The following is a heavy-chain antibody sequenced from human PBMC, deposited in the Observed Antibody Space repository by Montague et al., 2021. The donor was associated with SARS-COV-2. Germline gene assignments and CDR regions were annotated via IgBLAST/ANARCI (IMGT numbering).Heavy chain of an antibody. V-gene: IGHV1-18*01. Sequence: SVKVSCKASDYTFSNYGITWVRQAPGQGLEWLGWISAYNGDINYAQNLQGRVTVTTATSAMTAYMELRSLDDTAMNYCARGSSKIGGFELWGQGTMVTVSS. CDR2: ISAYNGDI. CDR1: DYTFSNYG. J-gene: IGHJ3*01. D-gene: IGHD3-22*01. CDR3: ARGSSKIGGFEL.